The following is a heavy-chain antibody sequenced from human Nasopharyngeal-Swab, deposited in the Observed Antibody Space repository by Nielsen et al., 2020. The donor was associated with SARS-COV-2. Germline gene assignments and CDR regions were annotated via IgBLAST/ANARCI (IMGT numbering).Heavy chain of an antibody. CDR1: GFTFSDYY. CDR3: ARGGKYGDNDLDY. CDR2: ISSSSSYT. V-gene: IGHV3-11*05. D-gene: IGHD4-17*01. Sequence: GGSLRLSCAASGFTFSDYYMSWIRQAPGKGLEWVSYISSSSSYTNYADSVKGRFTISRDNAKNSLYLQMNSLRAEDTAVYYCARGGKYGDNDLDYWGQGTLVTVSS. J-gene: IGHJ4*02.